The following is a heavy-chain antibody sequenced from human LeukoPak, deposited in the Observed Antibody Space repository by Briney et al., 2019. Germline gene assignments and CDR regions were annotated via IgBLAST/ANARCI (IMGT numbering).Heavy chain of an antibody. J-gene: IGHJ6*03. D-gene: IGHD3-10*01. CDR3: ARGESTVRGVIYYYYYMDV. V-gene: IGHV4-38-2*02. CDR1: GYSISSGYY. CDR2: IYHSGST. Sequence: SETLSLTCTVSGYSISSGYYWGWIRPPPGKGLEWIGSIYHSGSTYYNPSLKSRVTISVDTSKNQFSLKLSSVTAAGTAVYYCARGESTVRGVIYYYYYMDVWGKGTTVTVSS.